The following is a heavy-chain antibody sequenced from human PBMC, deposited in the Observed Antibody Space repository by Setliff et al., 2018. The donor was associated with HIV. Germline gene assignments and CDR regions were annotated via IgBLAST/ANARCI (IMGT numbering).Heavy chain of an antibody. D-gene: IGHD3-3*01. CDR2: IYTSGST. Sequence: SETLSLTCSVSGGSNSRYYWSWIRQPAGKGLEWIGRIYTSGSTNYNPSLKSRVTMSVDTSKKQLSLKFNYVTAADTAVFHCARRDYNFSGTFDIWGQGTMVTVSS. V-gene: IGHV4-4*07. CDR3: ARRDYNFSGTFDI. CDR1: GGSNSRYY. J-gene: IGHJ3*02.